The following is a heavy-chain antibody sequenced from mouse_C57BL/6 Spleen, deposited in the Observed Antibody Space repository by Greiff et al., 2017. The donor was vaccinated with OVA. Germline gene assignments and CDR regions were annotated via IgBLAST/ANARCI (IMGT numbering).Heavy chain of an antibody. D-gene: IGHD2-1*01. J-gene: IGHJ4*01. V-gene: IGHV1-42*01. CDR1: GYSFTGYY. CDR3: ARRGVYYGNYEDAMDY. CDR2: INPSTGGT. Sequence: VQLQQSGPELVKPGASVKISCKASGYSFTGYYMNWVKQSPEKSLEWIGEINPSTGGTTYNQKFKAQATLTVDKSSSTAYMQRKSLTSEDSAVYYCARRGVYYGNYEDAMDYWGQGTSVTVSS.